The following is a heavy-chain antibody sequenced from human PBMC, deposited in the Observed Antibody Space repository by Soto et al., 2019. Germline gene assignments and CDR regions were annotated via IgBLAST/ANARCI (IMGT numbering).Heavy chain of an antibody. CDR3: ARHHVRGRTIAGAAEF. D-gene: IGHD1-26*01. CDR1: GKSLSGYY. J-gene: IGHJ4*02. V-gene: IGHV4-34*01. Sequence: QVQLQQWGAGLLKPSETLSLTCAVYGKSLSGYYWSWIRQPPGKALEWIGEINHSGKTNYNPSLKSRVTISVDTSKNQLSLNLSSVTAADTAMYYCARHHVRGRTIAGAAEFWGQGTLVTVSS. CDR2: INHSGKT.